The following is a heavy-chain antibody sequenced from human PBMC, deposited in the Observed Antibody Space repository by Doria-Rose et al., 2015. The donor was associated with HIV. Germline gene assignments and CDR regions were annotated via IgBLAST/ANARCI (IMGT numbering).Heavy chain of an antibody. D-gene: IGHD6-13*01. V-gene: IGHV2-26*01. CDR1: GVSLSSPGMG. CDR3: ARIKSSRWYHKYYFDF. Sequence: SGPVLVKPTETLTLTCTVSGVSLSSPGMGVSWIRQPPGKALEWLANIFSDDERSYKTSLKSRLTISRGTSKRQVVLTMTVMDPVDTATYYCARIKSSRWYHKYYFDFWGQGTLVIVSA. J-gene: IGHJ4*02. CDR2: IFSDDER.